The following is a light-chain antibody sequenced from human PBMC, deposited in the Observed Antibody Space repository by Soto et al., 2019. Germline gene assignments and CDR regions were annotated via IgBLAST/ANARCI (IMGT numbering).Light chain of an antibody. J-gene: IGKJ5*01. CDR3: QHYAGGSRIT. V-gene: IGKV3-20*01. Sequence: EIVMTQSPGTLSLSPGERATLSCRVSQSVSSRLAWYQQKPGQAPRLLISGASSRATGIPDRFSGSGFGTDFTLTISRLEPEDFALYYCQHYAGGSRITFGQGTRLEI. CDR2: GAS. CDR1: QSVSSR.